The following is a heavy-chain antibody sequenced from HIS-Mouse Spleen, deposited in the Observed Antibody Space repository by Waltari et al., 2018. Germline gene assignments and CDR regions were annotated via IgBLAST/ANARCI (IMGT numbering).Heavy chain of an antibody. CDR2: FYYDVSNK. D-gene: IGHD1-26*01. CDR1: GFTFSSYG. V-gene: IGHV3-30*18. Sequence: QVQLVESGGGVVQPGRSLRLSCAASGFTFSSYGMHWVRQAPGKGMAWVAVFYYDVSNKYHADSGKCRFTISRDNSKNTLYLQMNSLRAEDTAVYYCAKDRGSPLYFDYWGQGTLVTVSS. CDR3: AKDRGSPLYFDY. J-gene: IGHJ4*02.